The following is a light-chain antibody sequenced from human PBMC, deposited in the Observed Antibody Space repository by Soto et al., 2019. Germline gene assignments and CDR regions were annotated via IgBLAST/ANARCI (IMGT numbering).Light chain of an antibody. J-gene: IGLJ3*02. CDR2: TDY. V-gene: IGLV1-44*01. Sequence: QSVLTQPASVSGSPGQSTTISCTGSSSDVGGYDYVSWYQQLPETAPKLLIYTDYQRPSGVPDRFSGSKSGTSASLAISGLQSEDEADYYCASWDDSLNGGVFGGGTQLTVL. CDR3: ASWDDSLNGGV. CDR1: SSDVGGYDY.